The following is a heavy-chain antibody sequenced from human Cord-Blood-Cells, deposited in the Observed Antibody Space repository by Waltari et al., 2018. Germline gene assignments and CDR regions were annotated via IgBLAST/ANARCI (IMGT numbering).Heavy chain of an antibody. D-gene: IGHD2-2*01. J-gene: IGHJ4*02. CDR3: ARAYGDIVVVPAAMIFDY. Sequence: QVQLQQWGAGLLKPSETLSLTCAVYGGSFSGYYWSWIRQPPGKGLEWIGEINHRGSTNYNPSLKGRVTISVDTSKNQFSLKLSSVTAADTAVYYCARAYGDIVVVPAAMIFDYWGQGTLVTVSS. CDR2: INHRGST. V-gene: IGHV4-34*01. CDR1: GGSFSGYY.